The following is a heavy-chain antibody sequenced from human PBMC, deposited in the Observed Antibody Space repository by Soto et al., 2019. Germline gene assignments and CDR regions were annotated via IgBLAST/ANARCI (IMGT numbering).Heavy chain of an antibody. Sequence: PGGSLRLSCAASRFTFSSYAMSWVRQAPGKGLEWVSVISGSADSTYYADSVKGRFTISRDNSKNTLYLQMNSLRAEDTALYYCAKSGPYYDSGGSYYYYSMDVWGQGTTVTVSS. CDR1: RFTFSSYA. CDR3: AKSGPYYDSGGSYYYYSMDV. D-gene: IGHD3-22*01. V-gene: IGHV3-23*01. CDR2: ISGSADST. J-gene: IGHJ6*02.